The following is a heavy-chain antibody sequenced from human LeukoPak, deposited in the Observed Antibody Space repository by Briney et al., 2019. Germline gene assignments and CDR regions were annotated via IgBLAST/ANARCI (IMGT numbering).Heavy chain of an antibody. CDR3: ARDPPDSSGYSKVIYYYYGMDV. CDR1: GGTFSSYA. J-gene: IGHJ6*02. D-gene: IGHD3-22*01. CDR2: IIPILGIA. Sequence: SVKVSCKASGGTFSSYAISWVRQAPGQGLEWMGRIIPILGIANYAQKFQGRVTITADKSTSTAYMELSSLRSEDTAVYYCARDPPDSSGYSKVIYYYYGMDVWGQGTTVTVSS. V-gene: IGHV1-69*04.